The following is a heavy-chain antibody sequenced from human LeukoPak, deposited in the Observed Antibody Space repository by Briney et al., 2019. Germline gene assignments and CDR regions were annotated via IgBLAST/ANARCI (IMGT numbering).Heavy chain of an antibody. CDR2: IYYSGST. D-gene: IGHD6-13*01. CDR3: ARHPSSSWYGAFCYFDY. Sequence: SETLSLTCTVSGGSISSYYWSWIRQPPGKGLEWIGYIYYSGSTNYNPSLKSRVTISVDTSKNQFSLKLSSVTAADTAVYYCARHPSSSWYGAFCYFDYWGQGTLVTVSS. J-gene: IGHJ4*02. CDR1: GGSISSYY. V-gene: IGHV4-59*01.